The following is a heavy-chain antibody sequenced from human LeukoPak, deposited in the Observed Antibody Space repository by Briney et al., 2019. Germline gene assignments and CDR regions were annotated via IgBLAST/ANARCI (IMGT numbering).Heavy chain of an antibody. CDR3: ARNLAAAVLTFDY. V-gene: IGHV4-31*03. CDR2: IYYSGST. J-gene: IGHJ4*02. Sequence: SQTLSLTCTVSGGSISSGGYYWSWIRQHPGKGLEWIGYIYYSGSTYYNPSLKSRVTIPVDTSKNQFSLKLSSVTAADTAVYYCARNLAAAVLTFDYWGQGTLVTVSS. CDR1: GGSISSGGYY. D-gene: IGHD6-13*01.